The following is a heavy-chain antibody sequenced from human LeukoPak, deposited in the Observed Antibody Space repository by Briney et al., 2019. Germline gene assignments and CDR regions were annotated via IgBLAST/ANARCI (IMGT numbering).Heavy chain of an antibody. CDR1: GFTFSDYY. V-gene: IGHV3-11*01. Sequence: GGSLRLSCAASGFTFSDYYMSWIRQAPGKGLEWVSYISSSGSTIYYADSVTGRFTISRDNAKDSLYLQMNSLRAEDTAVYYCARDTFRWLQFRGGDYFDYWGQGTLVTVSS. D-gene: IGHD5-24*01. J-gene: IGHJ4*02. CDR2: ISSSGSTI. CDR3: ARDTFRWLQFRGGDYFDY.